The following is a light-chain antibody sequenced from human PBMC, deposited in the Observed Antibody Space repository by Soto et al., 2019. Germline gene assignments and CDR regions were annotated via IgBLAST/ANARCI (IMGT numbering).Light chain of an antibody. Sequence: EIVLTQSPATLSLTPGERATLSCRASQSVSSYLARYQQKPAHAPRLLIYGGASSATSSPDGCSSSRSGTDESLLISRSVPEDYSADYCQQQDNTRLTFGGGTKVDIK. J-gene: IGKJ4*01. V-gene: IGKV3-11*01. CDR1: QSVSSY. CDR3: QQQDNTRLT. CDR2: GGA.